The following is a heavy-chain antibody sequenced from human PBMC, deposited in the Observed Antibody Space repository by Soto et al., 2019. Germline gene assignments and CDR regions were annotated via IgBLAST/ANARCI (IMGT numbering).Heavy chain of an antibody. J-gene: IGHJ4*02. D-gene: IGHD6-19*01. CDR2: ISYDGSNK. V-gene: IGHV3-30*18. Sequence: QVQLVESGGGVVQPGRSLRLSCAASGFTFSSYGMHWVRQAPGKGLEWVAVISYDGSNKYYADSVKGRFTISRDNSKNTLYLQMNSLRAEDTAVYYCAKDRHGSGLYYFDYWGQGTLVTVSS. CDR3: AKDRHGSGLYYFDY. CDR1: GFTFSSYG.